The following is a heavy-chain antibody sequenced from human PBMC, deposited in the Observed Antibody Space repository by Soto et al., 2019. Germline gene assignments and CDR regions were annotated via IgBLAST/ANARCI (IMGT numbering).Heavy chain of an antibody. Sequence: KVSCKASGGTFSSYAISWVRQAPGQGLEWMGGIIPIFGTANYAQKFQGRVTITADESTSTAYMELSSLRSEDTAVYYCARDTSGYGPSPLGYWGQGTLVTVSS. J-gene: IGHJ4*02. CDR2: IIPIFGTA. D-gene: IGHD5-12*01. V-gene: IGHV1-69*01. CDR1: GGTFSSYA. CDR3: ARDTSGYGPSPLGY.